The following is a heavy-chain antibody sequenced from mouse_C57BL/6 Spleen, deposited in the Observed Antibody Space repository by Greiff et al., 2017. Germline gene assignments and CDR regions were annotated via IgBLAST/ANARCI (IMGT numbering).Heavy chain of an antibody. D-gene: IGHD3-2*02. CDR3: AAQGTAMDY. CDR2: IDPSDSYT. V-gene: IGHV1-69*01. Sequence: QVQLKQSGAELVMPGASVKLSCKASGYTFTSYWMHWVKQRPGQGLEWIGEIDPSDSYTNYNQKFKGKSTLTVDKSSSTAYMQLSSLTSEDSAVYYCAAQGTAMDYWGQGTSVTVSS. CDR1: GYTFTSYW. J-gene: IGHJ4*01.